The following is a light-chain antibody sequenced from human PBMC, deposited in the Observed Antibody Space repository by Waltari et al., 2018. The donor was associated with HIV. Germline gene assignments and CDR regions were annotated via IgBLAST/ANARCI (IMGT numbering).Light chain of an antibody. V-gene: IGLV2-11*01. CDR3: CSYAGSPPWV. J-gene: IGLJ3*02. CDR1: SSDVGGYNY. CDR2: DVN. Sequence: QSALTQPRSVSGSPGQSVTISCTGTSSDVGGYNYVSWYQQHPGKAPKLMIYDVNKRPSGGPDRYAGSKSGNTASLTISGLQAEDEANYYCCSYAGSPPWVFGGGTKLTVL.